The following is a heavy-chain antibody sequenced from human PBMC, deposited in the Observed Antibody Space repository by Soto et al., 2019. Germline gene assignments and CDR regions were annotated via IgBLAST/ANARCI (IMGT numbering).Heavy chain of an antibody. CDR1: GGSISSGGYS. D-gene: IGHD2-2*01. CDR3: ARGPVVVPAAMGKDY. CDR2: IYHSGST. J-gene: IGHJ4*02. V-gene: IGHV4-30-2*01. Sequence: PSETLSLTCAVSGGSISSGGYSWSWIRQPPGKGLEWIGYIYHSGSTYYNPSLKSRVTISVDRSKNQFSLKLSSVTAADTAVYYCARGPVVVPAAMGKDYWGQGTLVTVSS.